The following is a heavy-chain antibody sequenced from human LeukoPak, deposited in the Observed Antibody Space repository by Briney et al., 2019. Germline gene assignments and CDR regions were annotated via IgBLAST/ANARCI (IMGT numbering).Heavy chain of an antibody. CDR1: GDSINSYY. J-gene: IGHJ4*02. CDR2: IYYSGST. Sequence: PSETLSLTCTVSGDSINSYYWSWIRQHPGKGLEWIGYIYYSGSTNYNPSLKSRVTISVDTSKNQFSLKLTSLTAADTAVYYCARGRYGYKSYWGQGTLVTVSS. D-gene: IGHD5-24*01. CDR3: ARGRYGYKSY. V-gene: IGHV4-59*01.